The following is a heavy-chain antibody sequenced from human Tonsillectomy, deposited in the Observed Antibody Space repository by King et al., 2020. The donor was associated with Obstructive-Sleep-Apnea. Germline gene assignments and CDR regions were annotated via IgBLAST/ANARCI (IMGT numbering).Heavy chain of an antibody. CDR3: ARVRTAAGAEAFDI. D-gene: IGHD6-13*01. CDR1: GYTFNSYG. V-gene: IGHV1-18*04. J-gene: IGHJ3*02. Sequence: QLVQSGPEVKKPGTSVRVSCKTSGYTFNSYGYAISWVRQAPGQGLEWVGWISTYSGNTRYTQKLQGRVTMTTDTSTSTAYMELKSLRSDDTAVYYCARVRTAAGAEAFDIWGQGTMLTVSS. CDR2: ISTYSGNT.